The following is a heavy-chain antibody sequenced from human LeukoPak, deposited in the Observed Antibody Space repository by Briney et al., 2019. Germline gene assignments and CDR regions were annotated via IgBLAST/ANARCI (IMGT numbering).Heavy chain of an antibody. CDR2: IYYSGST. Sequence: SETLSLTCTVSGGSISSYYWSWIRQPPGKGLEWIGYIYYSGSTNYNPSLKSRVTISVDTSKNQFSLKLSSVTAADTAVYYCARAPYYGSGSFDYWGQGTLVTVSS. V-gene: IGHV4-59*01. J-gene: IGHJ4*02. D-gene: IGHD3-10*01. CDR1: GGSISSYY. CDR3: ARAPYYGSGSFDY.